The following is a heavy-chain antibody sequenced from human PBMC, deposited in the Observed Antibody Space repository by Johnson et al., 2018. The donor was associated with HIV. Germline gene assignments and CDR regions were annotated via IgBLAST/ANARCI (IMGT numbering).Heavy chain of an antibody. J-gene: IGHJ3*02. V-gene: IGHV3-20*04. D-gene: IGHD1-26*01. CDR1: GFTFDDYG. CDR3: ARGRPWGWELRRDAFDI. Sequence: VQLVESGGGLVRPGPSLRLSCATSGFTFDDYGLSWVRQAPGKRLEWVSGMTWTGGSTGYADSVKGRCTISRDNAKSSLYLQRNSLRAEDTALYYCARGRPWGWELRRDAFDIWGQGTMVTVSS. CDR2: MTWTGGST.